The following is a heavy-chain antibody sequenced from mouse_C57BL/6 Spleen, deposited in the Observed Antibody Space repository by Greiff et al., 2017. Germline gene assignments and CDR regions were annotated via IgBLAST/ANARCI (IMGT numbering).Heavy chain of an antibody. V-gene: IGHV1-72*01. CDR1: GYTFTSYW. J-gene: IGHJ1*03. D-gene: IGHD4-1*01. CDR2: IDPNSGGT. CDR3: ARTDWERYFDV. Sequence: VQLQQPGAELVKPGASVKLSCKASGYTFTSYWMHWVKQRPGRGLEWIGRIDPNSGGTKYNEKFKSKATLTVDKPSSTAYMQLSSLTSGDAAVYYCARTDWERYFDVWGTGTTVTVSS.